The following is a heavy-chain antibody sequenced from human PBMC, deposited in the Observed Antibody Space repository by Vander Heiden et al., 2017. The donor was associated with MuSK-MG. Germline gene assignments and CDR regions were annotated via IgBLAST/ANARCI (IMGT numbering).Heavy chain of an antibody. Sequence: EGQLVESGAGLVKPGGSLSLSCAASGFILGSNTMNWVRQAPGKGLEGVSSIGRTNSYRYYEDSVKGRFTISRDNAKNSQDLQMNSLRAEDTALYYCSKVKGNGDPVEASDIWGQGTMVTVSP. J-gene: IGHJ3*02. V-gene: IGHV3-21*01. CDR2: IGRTNSYR. D-gene: IGHD2-21*01. CDR1: GFILGSNT. CDR3: SKVKGNGDPVEASDI.